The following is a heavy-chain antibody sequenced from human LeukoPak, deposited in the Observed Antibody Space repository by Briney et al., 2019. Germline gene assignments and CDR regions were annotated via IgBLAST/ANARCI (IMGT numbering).Heavy chain of an antibody. CDR1: GYTLTELP. V-gene: IGHV1-24*01. J-gene: IGHJ5*02. CDR3: ATVLVGDIVVVPAQNWFDP. CDR2: FDPEDGET. D-gene: IGHD2-2*01. Sequence: ASVKVSCKVSGYTLTELPMHWVRQAPGKGLEWMGGFDPEDGETIYAQKFQGRVTMTEDTSTDTAYMELSSLRSEDTAVYYCATVLVGDIVVVPAQNWFDPWGQGTLVTVSS.